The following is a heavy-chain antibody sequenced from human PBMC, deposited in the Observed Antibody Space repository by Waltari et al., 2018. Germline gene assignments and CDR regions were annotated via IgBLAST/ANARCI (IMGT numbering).Heavy chain of an antibody. CDR2: IRSKAYGGTT. CDR1: GFTFGDYA. D-gene: IGHD4-17*01. V-gene: IGHV3-49*03. Sequence: EVQLVESGGGLVQPGRSLRLSCTASGFTFGDYAMSWFRQAPGKGLEWVGFIRSKAYGGTTEYAASVKDRFTISRDDSKSIAYLQMNSLKTEDTAVYYCTRDRTSYGDYGGYWGQGTLVTVSS. CDR3: TRDRTSYGDYGGY. J-gene: IGHJ4*02.